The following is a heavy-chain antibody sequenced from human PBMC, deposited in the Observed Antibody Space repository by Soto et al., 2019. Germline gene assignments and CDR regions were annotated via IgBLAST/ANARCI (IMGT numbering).Heavy chain of an antibody. V-gene: IGHV3-30*03. D-gene: IGHD6-13*01. CDR2: ISYDGSNK. J-gene: IGHJ4*02. CDR3: ATTFYSSPD. Sequence: QVQLVESGGGVVQPGRSLRLSCAASGFTFSKYGMHWVRQAPGKGLEWVAVISYDGSNKYYGDSVKGRFTISRDNSKNTLYLQMNSLRAEDTAVYYSATTFYSSPDWGQGTLVTVSS. CDR1: GFTFSKYG.